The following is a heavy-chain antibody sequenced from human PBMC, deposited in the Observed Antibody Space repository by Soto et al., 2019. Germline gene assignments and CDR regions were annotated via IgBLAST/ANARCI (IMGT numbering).Heavy chain of an antibody. CDR3: VRNWRYYGGDYYYGMDA. CDR1: GFSLNTGGVG. V-gene: IGHV2-5*02. D-gene: IGHD3-10*01. J-gene: IGHJ6*02. Sequence: ITLKESGPTLVKPTQTLTLTCTFSGFSLNTGGVGVGWVRPPRGNAMEWLALIYWDDDERSRPSLRSRLNITKDTINNLVVVIMTNMDPEDTATYYCVRNWRYYGGDYYYGMDAWGQGTTVTVSS. CDR2: IYWDDDE.